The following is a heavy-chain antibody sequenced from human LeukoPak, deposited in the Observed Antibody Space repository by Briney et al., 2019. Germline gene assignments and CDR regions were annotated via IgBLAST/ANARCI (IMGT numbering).Heavy chain of an antibody. D-gene: IGHD3-10*01. J-gene: IGHJ4*02. CDR1: GFTFSTYA. CDR3: ARDLRSGFDY. V-gene: IGHV3-33*01. Sequence: GGSLRLSCAASGFTFSTYALHWVRQTPGKGLEWVAVIWSDGRNKYYADSVEGRSTISRDNSKNTLYLQMNSLRAEDTAVYFCARDLRSGFDYWGQGTQVSVSS. CDR2: IWSDGRNK.